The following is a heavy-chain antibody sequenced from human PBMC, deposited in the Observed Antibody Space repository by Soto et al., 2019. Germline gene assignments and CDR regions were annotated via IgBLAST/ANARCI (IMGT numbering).Heavy chain of an antibody. CDR1: GFTFSGSA. J-gene: IGHJ6*02. D-gene: IGHD6-6*01. CDR3: TRLKQLVYPDYYGMDV. CDR2: IRSKANSYAT. V-gene: IGHV3-73*01. Sequence: GGSLRLSCAASGFTFSGSAMHWFRQASGKGLEWVGRIRSKANSYATAYAASVKGRFTISRDDSKNTAYLQMNSLKTEDTAVYYCTRLKQLVYPDYYGMDVWGQGTTVTVSS.